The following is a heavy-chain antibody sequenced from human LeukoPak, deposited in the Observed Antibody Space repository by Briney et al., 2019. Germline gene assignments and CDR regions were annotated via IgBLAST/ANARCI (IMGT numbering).Heavy chain of an antibody. V-gene: IGHV1-69*01. Sequence: SVKVSCKASGGTFSSYAISWVRQAPGQGLEWMGGIIPIFGTANYAQKFQGRVTITADESTSTADMELRSLRSDDTAVYYCARDRFIGYCSSTSCYPFDYWGQGTLVTVSS. D-gene: IGHD2-2*01. CDR2: IIPIFGTA. CDR1: GGTFSSYA. CDR3: ARDRFIGYCSSTSCYPFDY. J-gene: IGHJ4*02.